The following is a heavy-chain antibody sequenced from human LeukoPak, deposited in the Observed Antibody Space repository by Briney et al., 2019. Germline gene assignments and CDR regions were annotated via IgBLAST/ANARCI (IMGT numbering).Heavy chain of an antibody. CDR2: VNPNSANT. V-gene: IGHV1-8*02. Sequence: GASVQVSCKASGYTVTSYGINWVRQAAGQGLEWMGWVNPNSANTGYAQRFQGRVTLTMNTSISTAYMEVSSLRSEDTAVYYCARVFVNQQYYYYGMDVWGQGTTVTVSS. CDR1: GYTVTSYG. CDR3: ARVFVNQQYYYYGMDV. J-gene: IGHJ6*01. D-gene: IGHD2-2*01.